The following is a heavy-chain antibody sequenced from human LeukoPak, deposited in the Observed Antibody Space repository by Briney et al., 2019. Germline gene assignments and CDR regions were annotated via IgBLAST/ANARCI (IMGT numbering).Heavy chain of an antibody. J-gene: IGHJ5*02. CDR3: ARGQTYYDFWSDYYSNWFDP. CDR2: IYYSGST. CDR1: GGSISSYY. V-gene: IGHV4-59*01. D-gene: IGHD3-3*01. Sequence: SETLSLTCTVSGGSISSYYWSWIRQPPGKGLEWIGYIYYSGSTNYNPSLKSRVTISVDTSKNQFSLKLSSVTAADTAVYYCARGQTYYDFWSDYYSNWFDPWGQGTLVTVSS.